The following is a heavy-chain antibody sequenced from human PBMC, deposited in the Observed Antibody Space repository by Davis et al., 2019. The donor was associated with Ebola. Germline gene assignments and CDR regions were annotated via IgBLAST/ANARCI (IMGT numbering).Heavy chain of an antibody. CDR3: TTDPGMMITFGGVVNHYGMDV. J-gene: IGHJ6*02. D-gene: IGHD3-16*01. CDR2: IWYDGNNK. CDR1: GFTFRRYA. V-gene: IGHV3-33*03. Sequence: PGGSLRLSCAASGFTFRRYAMGWVRQAPGKGLEWVAVIWYDGNNKYYADSVKGRFTISRDDAEQTLYLEMNSLKNEDTALYYCTTDPGMMITFGGVVNHYGMDVWGQGTTVTVSS.